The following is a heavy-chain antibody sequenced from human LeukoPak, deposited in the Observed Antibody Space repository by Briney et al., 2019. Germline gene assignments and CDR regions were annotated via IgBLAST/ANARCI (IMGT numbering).Heavy chain of an antibody. J-gene: IGHJ4*02. V-gene: IGHV3-30-3*01. CDR1: GFTFSSYA. Sequence: GGSLRLSCAASGFTFSSYAMHWVRQAPGKGLEWVAVISYDGSNKYHADSVKGRFTISRDNSKNTLYLQMNSQRAEDTAVYYCAREMGIAAAGANFDYWGQGTLVTVSS. D-gene: IGHD6-13*01. CDR3: AREMGIAAAGANFDY. CDR2: ISYDGSNK.